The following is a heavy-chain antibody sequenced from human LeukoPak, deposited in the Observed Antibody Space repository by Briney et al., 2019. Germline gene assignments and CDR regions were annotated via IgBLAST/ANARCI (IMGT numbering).Heavy chain of an antibody. Sequence: GTLRLPCSASGFTFNNHGMNRVRPAPGKGLEWVSGISPSGDITYYADSVKGRFTISRDNSKNTLYLEVISLTAEDTAVYYCAKDDAWLRFGEWSQGTLVTVSS. V-gene: IGHV3-23*01. CDR1: GFTFNNHG. D-gene: IGHD3-10*01. J-gene: IGHJ4*02. CDR2: ISPSGDIT. CDR3: AKDDAWLRFGE.